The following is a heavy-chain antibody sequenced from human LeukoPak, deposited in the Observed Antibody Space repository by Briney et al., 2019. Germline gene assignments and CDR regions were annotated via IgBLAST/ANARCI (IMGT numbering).Heavy chain of an antibody. Sequence: ASVKVTCKASGYTFSGYNIHWVRQAPGQGLEWMGIINPNGGSTSYAQKFQGRVTMTGDTSTSTVYMELSSLRSEDTAVYYCARGLLLSPRAAFDIWGQGTMVTVSS. CDR2: INPNGGST. D-gene: IGHD2-15*01. V-gene: IGHV1-46*01. CDR1: GYTFSGYN. CDR3: ARGLLLSPRAAFDI. J-gene: IGHJ3*02.